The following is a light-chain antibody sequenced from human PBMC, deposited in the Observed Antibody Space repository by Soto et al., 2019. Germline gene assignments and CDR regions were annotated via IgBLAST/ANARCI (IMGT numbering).Light chain of an antibody. Sequence: QSALTQPASVSGSPGQSITISCAGTSSDVGLYDYVSWYQQHPGKAPQLMIYAVSNRPSGVSNRFSASKSGNTASLFISGLQAEDEADYYCQSYDSSPSGPYVFGTGTKVTVL. V-gene: IGLV2-14*01. J-gene: IGLJ1*01. CDR1: SSDVGLYDY. CDR3: QSYDSSPSGPYV. CDR2: AVS.